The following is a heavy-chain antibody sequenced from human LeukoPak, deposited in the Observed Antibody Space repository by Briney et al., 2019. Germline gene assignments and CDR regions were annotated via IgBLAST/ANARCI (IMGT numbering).Heavy chain of an antibody. V-gene: IGHV3-23*01. D-gene: IGHD3-10*01. J-gene: IGHJ1*01. CDR2: ISGSGAYT. Sequence: GGSLRLSCAASGFTFSSYAMSWVRQAPGKGLEWVSTISGSGAYTYYADSVKGRFTISKDNSKNTLYLQMNSLRAEDTAVYYCAKYFASGSYYKLPHWGQGTLVTVSS. CDR3: AKYFASGSYYKLPH. CDR1: GFTFSSYA.